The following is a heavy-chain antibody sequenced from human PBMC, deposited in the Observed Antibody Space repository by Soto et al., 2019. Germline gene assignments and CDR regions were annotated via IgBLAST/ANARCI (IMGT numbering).Heavy chain of an antibody. CDR3: TRQVAVGILEF. J-gene: IGHJ4*02. CDR1: GVSVSTTY. D-gene: IGHD7-27*01. CDR2: IYGGSTT. V-gene: IGHV3-53*04. Sequence: EVQLVESGGGLVRPGGFLRLSCAASGVSVSTTYMSWVRQAPRKGLEWVSVIYGGSTTQYADSVKGRFTISRDNSRNTVFLKMNNLRRDDTAVYYCTRQVAVGILEFWGRGPLVTVSS.